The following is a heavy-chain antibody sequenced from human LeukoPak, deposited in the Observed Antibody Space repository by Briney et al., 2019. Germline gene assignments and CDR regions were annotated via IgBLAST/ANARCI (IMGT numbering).Heavy chain of an antibody. V-gene: IGHV3-7*01. CDR1: GFTFSSYW. CDR2: IKQDGSEK. J-gene: IGHJ6*02. Sequence: GGSLRLSCAASGFTFSSYWMSWVRQAPGKGLEWVANIKQDGSEKYYVDSVKGRFTISRDNAKNSLYLQMNSLRAEDTAVYYCARARGAAAYYYYYGMDVWGQGTTVTVSS. D-gene: IGHD6-13*01. CDR3: ARARGAAAYYYYYGMDV.